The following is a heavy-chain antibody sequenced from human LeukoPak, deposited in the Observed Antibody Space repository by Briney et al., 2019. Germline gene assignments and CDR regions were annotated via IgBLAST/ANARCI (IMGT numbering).Heavy chain of an antibody. CDR2: IYHSGST. D-gene: IGHD1-14*01. CDR1: GYSISSGYY. V-gene: IGHV4-38-2*01. Sequence: SETLSLTCAVSGYSISSGYYWGWIRQPPGKGLEWIGSIYHSGSTYYNPSLKSRVTISVDTSKNQFSLNLSSVTAADTAVYYCARQPDARPGYFQHWGQGTLVTVSS. CDR3: ARQPDARPGYFQH. J-gene: IGHJ1*01.